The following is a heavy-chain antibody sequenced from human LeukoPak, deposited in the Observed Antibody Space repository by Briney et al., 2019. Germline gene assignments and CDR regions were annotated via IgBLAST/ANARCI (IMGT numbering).Heavy chain of an antibody. D-gene: IGHD2-15*01. CDR3: TRTYCSGGSCCSAWFDP. CDR2: IKQDRSEK. Sequence: GGSLRLSCAASGFTFSNYWMSWVRQAPGKGLEWVANIKQDRSEKYYVDSVKGRFTISRDNAKNSLYLQMNSLRAEDTAVYYCTRTYCSGGSCCSAWFDPWGQGTLVTVSS. J-gene: IGHJ5*02. V-gene: IGHV3-7*01. CDR1: GFTFSNYW.